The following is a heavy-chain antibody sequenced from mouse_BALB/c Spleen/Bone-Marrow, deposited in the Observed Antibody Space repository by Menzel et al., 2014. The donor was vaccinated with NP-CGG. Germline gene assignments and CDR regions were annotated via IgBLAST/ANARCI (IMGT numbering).Heavy chain of an antibody. CDR2: IRLKSNNYAT. D-gene: IGHD2-3*01. CDR1: GFTFSNYW. J-gene: IGHJ4*01. CDR3: TRDGYYYHAMDY. Sequence: EVMLVESGGGLVQPGGSMKLSCVASGFTFSNYWMNWVRQSPEKGLEWVAEIRLKSNNYATHYAESVKGRFTISRDDSKSSVYLQMNNLRAEDTGIYYCTRDGYYYHAMDYWGQGTSVTVSS. V-gene: IGHV6-6*02.